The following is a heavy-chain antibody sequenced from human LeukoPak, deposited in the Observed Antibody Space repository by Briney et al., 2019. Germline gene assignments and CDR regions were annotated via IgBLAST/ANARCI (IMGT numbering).Heavy chain of an antibody. J-gene: IGHJ4*02. D-gene: IGHD2-15*01. CDR1: GFTFSSYE. CDR2: ISSSGSTI. V-gene: IGHV3-48*03. Sequence: GGSLRLSCAASGFTFSSYEMNWVRRAPGKGLEWVSYISSSGSTIYYADSVKGRFTISRDNAKNSLYLQMNSLRAEDTAVYYCARVRSDVVVVAAILDYWGQGTLVTVSS. CDR3: ARVRSDVVVVAAILDY.